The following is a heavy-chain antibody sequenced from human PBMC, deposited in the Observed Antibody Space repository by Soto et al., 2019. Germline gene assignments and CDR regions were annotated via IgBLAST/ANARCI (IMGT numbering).Heavy chain of an antibody. J-gene: IGHJ4*02. CDR2: ISYDGSNK. D-gene: IGHD3-22*01. Sequence: PXGSLRLSCAASGFTFSSYGMHWVRQAPGKGLEWVAVISYDGSNKYYADSVKGRFTISRDNSKNTLYLQMNSLRAEDTAVYYCAKPYYDSSGYYFDYWGQGTLVTVSS. CDR3: AKPYYDSSGYYFDY. CDR1: GFTFSSYG. V-gene: IGHV3-30*18.